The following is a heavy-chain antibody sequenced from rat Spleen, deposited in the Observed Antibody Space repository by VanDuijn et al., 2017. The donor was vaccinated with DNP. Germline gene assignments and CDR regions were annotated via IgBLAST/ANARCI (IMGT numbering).Heavy chain of an antibody. D-gene: IGHD1-8*01. CDR3: TTDNYSAPFDY. J-gene: IGHJ2*01. V-gene: IGHV5-19*01. CDR2: ITASSGTT. Sequence: VQLKESGPGLVQPSRTLSLTCSVSGFSLTNYGVSWVRQPPGKGLEWVATITASSGTTYYRDSVKGRFTISTDNAKDTLYLQMDSLRSEDTATYYCTTDNYSAPFDYWGQGVMVTVSS. CDR1: GFSLTNYG.